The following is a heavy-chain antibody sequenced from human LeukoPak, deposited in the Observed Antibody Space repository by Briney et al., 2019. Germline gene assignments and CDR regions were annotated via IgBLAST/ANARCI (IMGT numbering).Heavy chain of an antibody. CDR1: GFTFSSYA. Sequence: PGGSLRLSCAASGFTFSSYAMSWVRQAPGKGLEWVSAISGSGGSTYYADSVKGRFTISRDNSKNTLYLQVNSLSAEDTAVYYCAKGGKWDVTPFDYWGQGTLVTISS. D-gene: IGHD1-26*01. V-gene: IGHV3-23*01. CDR2: ISGSGGST. J-gene: IGHJ4*02. CDR3: AKGGKWDVTPFDY.